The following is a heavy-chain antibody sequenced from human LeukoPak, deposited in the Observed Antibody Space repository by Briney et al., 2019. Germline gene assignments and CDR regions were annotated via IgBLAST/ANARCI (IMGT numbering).Heavy chain of an antibody. J-gene: IGHJ5*02. D-gene: IGHD3-10*01. V-gene: IGHV4-30-2*01. CDR3: ARDLSYHYGSGSYYNP. Sequence: SQTLSLTCAVSGGSISSGGYSWSWIRQPPGKGLEWIGYIYHVGSTSYNPSLKSRVTISIDRSKNQFSLKLTSVTAADTAVYYCARDLSYHYGSGSYYNPWGPGTLVTVSS. CDR1: GGSISSGGYS. CDR2: IYHVGST.